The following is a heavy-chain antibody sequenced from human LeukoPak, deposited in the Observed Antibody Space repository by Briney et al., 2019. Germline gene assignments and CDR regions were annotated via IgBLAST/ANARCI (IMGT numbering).Heavy chain of an antibody. J-gene: IGHJ4*02. CDR1: GYTFTGYY. CDR2: INPNSGGT. D-gene: IGHD3-22*01. Sequence: SSVKVSCKASGYTFTGYYMHWVRQAPGHGREWMGWINPNSGGTNYAQKFQGRVTMTRDTSISTAYMELSRLRSDDTAVYYCAQRGDYYDSSGAPYYFDYWGQGTLVTVSS. V-gene: IGHV1-2*02. CDR3: AQRGDYYDSSGAPYYFDY.